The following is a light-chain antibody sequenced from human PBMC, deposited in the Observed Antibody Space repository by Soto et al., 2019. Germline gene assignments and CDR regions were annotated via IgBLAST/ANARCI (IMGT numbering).Light chain of an antibody. CDR2: WAS. CDR3: QQYYNTPLT. J-gene: IGKJ4*01. Sequence: DIVMTQSPDSLTVSLGERATINCKSSQSILFSSNNKNYLAWYQQKPGQPPKLLINWASTRESGVPDRFSGSGSGTDCTPTISSLQAEDVAVYYCQQYYNTPLTFGGGTKVEIK. V-gene: IGKV4-1*01. CDR1: QSILFSSNNKNY.